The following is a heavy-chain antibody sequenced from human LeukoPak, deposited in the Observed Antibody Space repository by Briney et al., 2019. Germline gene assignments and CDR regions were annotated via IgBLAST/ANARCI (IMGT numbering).Heavy chain of an antibody. CDR1: GGSISSYY. J-gene: IGHJ4*02. D-gene: IGHD6-13*01. Sequence: PSETLSLTCTVSGGSISSYYWSWIRQPPEKGLEWIGYIYYSGSTDYNPSLKNRVTISVDTSKNQFSLKLSSVTAADTAVYYCARHRGSSTWYPLNYWGQGTLVTVSS. CDR3: ARHRGSSTWYPLNY. CDR2: IYYSGST. V-gene: IGHV4-59*08.